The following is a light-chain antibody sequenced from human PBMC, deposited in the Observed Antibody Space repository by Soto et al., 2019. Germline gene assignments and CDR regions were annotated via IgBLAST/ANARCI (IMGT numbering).Light chain of an antibody. CDR1: QDITSW. Sequence: DIQMTQSPSSVSASVGDIVTITCRASQDITSWLAWYQQKPGQAPKLLIYTASTLQSVVPSRFSGSGSGTDFTLTIISLQPEDFATYYCQQASSFPRTFGGGTKVEIK. CDR3: QQASSFPRT. V-gene: IGKV1D-12*01. CDR2: TAS. J-gene: IGKJ4*01.